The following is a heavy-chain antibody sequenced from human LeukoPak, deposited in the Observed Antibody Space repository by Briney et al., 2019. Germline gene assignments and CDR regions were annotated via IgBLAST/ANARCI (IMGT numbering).Heavy chain of an antibody. D-gene: IGHD6-19*01. CDR2: SNGSNGKT. Sequence: ASVKVSCKASGYTYTDYGISWVRQAPGQGFEWMGWSNGSNGKTNYAQKFQGGVTLTTDTSTTTAYMELRSLTSDDTAVYYCAKLEAVNDHYYYFYMDVWGKGTPVIVSS. V-gene: IGHV1-18*01. CDR3: AKLEAVNDHYYYFYMDV. CDR1: GYTYTDYG. J-gene: IGHJ6*03.